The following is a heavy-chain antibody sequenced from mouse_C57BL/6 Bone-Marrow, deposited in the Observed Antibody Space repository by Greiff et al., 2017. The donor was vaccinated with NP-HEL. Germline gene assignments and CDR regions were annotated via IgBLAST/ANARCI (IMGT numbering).Heavy chain of an antibody. Sequence: VQLQQPGAELVKPGASVKLSCKASGYTFTSYWMHWVKQRPGQGLEWIGMIHPNSGSTNYNEKFKSKATLTVDKSSSTAYMQLSSLTSEDSAVYYCARSVYYGNYEGYWGQGTTLTVSS. CDR2: IHPNSGST. J-gene: IGHJ2*01. D-gene: IGHD2-1*01. V-gene: IGHV1-64*01. CDR3: ARSVYYGNYEGY. CDR1: GYTFTSYW.